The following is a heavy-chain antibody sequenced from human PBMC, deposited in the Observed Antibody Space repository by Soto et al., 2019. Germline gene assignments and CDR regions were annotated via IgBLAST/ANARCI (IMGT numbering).Heavy chain of an antibody. D-gene: IGHD6-13*01. Sequence: ASVKVSCKTSGYIFNHYGINWVRQAPGQGLEWVGWIAPFNGKTSSLQRLQDRISMTIDTSASTAYLEVRSLTSDDTGVYFCAREVCSSTYYPLELAFWGQGTLVTVSS. V-gene: IGHV1-18*01. CDR1: GYIFNHYG. J-gene: IGHJ4*02. CDR3: AREVCSSTYYPLELAF. CDR2: IAPFNGKT.